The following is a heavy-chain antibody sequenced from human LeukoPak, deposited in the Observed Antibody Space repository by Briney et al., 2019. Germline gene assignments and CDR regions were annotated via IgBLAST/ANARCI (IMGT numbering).Heavy chain of an antibody. J-gene: IGHJ6*02. V-gene: IGHV3-9*01. CDR1: GFTFDDYA. CDR3: AKNEHLRYFDWLYTESSSLPAPYYYYGMDV. D-gene: IGHD3-9*01. CDR2: ISWNSGSI. Sequence: PGRSLRLSCATSGFTFDDYAMHWVRQAPGKGLEWVSGISWNSGSIGYADSVKGRFTISRDNAKNSLYLQMNSLRAEDTAVYYCAKNEHLRYFDWLYTESSSLPAPYYYYGMDVWGQGTTVTVSS.